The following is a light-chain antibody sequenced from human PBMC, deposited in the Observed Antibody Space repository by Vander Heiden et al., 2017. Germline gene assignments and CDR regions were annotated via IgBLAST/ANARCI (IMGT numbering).Light chain of an antibody. CDR1: QSVLYSSAYKNY. CDR2: WAS. V-gene: IGKV4-1*01. J-gene: IGKJ4*01. Sequence: DIVMTQSPDSLAVSLGERATINCKSSQSVLYSSAYKNYLAWYQQKPGQPPKLLLYWASTRESGVPDRLSGSGSGTDFTLTISSLQAEDVAVYYCQQYYSTPLTFGGGTKVEIK. CDR3: QQYYSTPLT.